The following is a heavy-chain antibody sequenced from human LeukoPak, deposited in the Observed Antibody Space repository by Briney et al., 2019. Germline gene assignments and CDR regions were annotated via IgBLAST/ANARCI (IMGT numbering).Heavy chain of an antibody. CDR2: INPSGGST. CDR3: ARRGGGCSGGSCYPYYFDY. V-gene: IGHV1-46*01. J-gene: IGHJ4*02. Sequence: GASVKVSCKASGYAFTSYYMHWVRQAPGQGLEWMGIINPSGGSTSYAQKFQGRVTMTRDTSTSTVYMELSSLRSEDTAVYYCARRGGGCSGGSCYPYYFDYWGQGTLVTVSS. D-gene: IGHD2-15*01. CDR1: GYAFTSYY.